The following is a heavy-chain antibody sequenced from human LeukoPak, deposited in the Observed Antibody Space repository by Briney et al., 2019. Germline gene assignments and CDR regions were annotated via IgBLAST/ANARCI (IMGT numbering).Heavy chain of an antibody. J-gene: IGHJ4*02. Sequence: SVKVSCKASGGTFSSYAISWVRQAPGQGLEWMGGIIPIFGTGNYAQKFQGRVTSTADKSTSTAYMDLSSLRPEDTAVYYGASPHSSSWPPRAYSFDYSGQGTLVTVSS. CDR3: ASPHSSSWPPRAYSFDY. D-gene: IGHD6-13*01. CDR1: GGTFSSYA. V-gene: IGHV1-69*06. CDR2: IIPIFGTG.